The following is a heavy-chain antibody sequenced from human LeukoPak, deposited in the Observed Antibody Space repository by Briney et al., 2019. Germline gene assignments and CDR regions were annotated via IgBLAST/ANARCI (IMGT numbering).Heavy chain of an antibody. V-gene: IGHV3-53*01. D-gene: IGHD5/OR15-5a*01. J-gene: IGHJ4*02. CDR3: ARRRYSVYDFDY. CDR1: GFTVSSNY. CDR2: IYSGGST. Sequence: GGSLRLSCAASGFTVSSNYMSWVRQAPGKGLEWVSVIYSGGSTYYADSVKGRFTISRNNSKNTLYLQMNSLRAEDTAVYYCARRRYSVYDFDYWGQGTLVTVSS.